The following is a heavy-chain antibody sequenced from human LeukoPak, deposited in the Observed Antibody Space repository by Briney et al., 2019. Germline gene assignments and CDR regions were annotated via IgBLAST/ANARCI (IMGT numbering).Heavy chain of an antibody. V-gene: IGHV3-53*01. CDR2: IYSGGST. CDR3: ARGIEVVAASV. Sequence: PGGSLRLSCAASGFTVSSNYMSWVRQAPGKGLEWVSVIYSGGSTYYADSVRGRFTISRDNSKNTLYLQMNSLRAEDTAVYYCARGIEVVAASVWGQGTLVTVSS. D-gene: IGHD2-15*01. CDR1: GFTVSSNY. J-gene: IGHJ4*02.